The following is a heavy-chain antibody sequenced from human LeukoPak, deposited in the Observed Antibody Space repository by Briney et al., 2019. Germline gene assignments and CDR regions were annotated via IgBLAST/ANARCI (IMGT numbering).Heavy chain of an antibody. V-gene: IGHV1-2*02. D-gene: IGHD3-16*01. J-gene: IGHJ3*02. Sequence: ASLKVSCKASGYTFTRNYIYWVRQAPGQGLEWMGWINPNSGGAKYAQKLQGRVTLTSDASITTAYLDLASMTSDDTAVYYCARLVAGGNAWDMWGQGTMLAVSS. CDR1: GYTFTRNY. CDR3: ARLVAGGNAWDM. CDR2: INPNSGGA.